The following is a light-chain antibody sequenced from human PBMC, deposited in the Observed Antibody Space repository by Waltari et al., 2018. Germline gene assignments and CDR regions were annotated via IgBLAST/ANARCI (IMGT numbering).Light chain of an antibody. CDR2: WAS. Sequence: DIVMTQSPDSLAVSLGERATINCKSSQSLLYTSNNKNYLAWYQQKPGQPPKLRIYWASTRESGVPDRFSGSGSGTDFTLTISSLQAEDVAVYYCHHYYSTPRTFGQGTKVEIK. CDR3: HHYYSTPRT. CDR1: QSLLYTSNNKNY. V-gene: IGKV4-1*01. J-gene: IGKJ1*01.